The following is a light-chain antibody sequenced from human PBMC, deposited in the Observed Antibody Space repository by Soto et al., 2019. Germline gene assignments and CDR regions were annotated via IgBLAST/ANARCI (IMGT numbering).Light chain of an antibody. V-gene: IGKV1-39*01. CDR2: AAS. Sequence: DIQMTQSPSSLAASVGNRVTITCRASQTISNYLNWFQQKPGKAPKLLIYAASSLQSGVPSRFSGSGSGTDFTLTISSLQPEDFATYYCQQSYSTPPYTFGQGTKVEI. CDR1: QTISNY. J-gene: IGKJ2*01. CDR3: QQSYSTPPYT.